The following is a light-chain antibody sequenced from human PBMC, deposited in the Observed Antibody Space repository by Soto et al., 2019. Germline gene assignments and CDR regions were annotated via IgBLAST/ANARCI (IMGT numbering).Light chain of an antibody. Sequence: EVVLTQSPGTLSLSPGERATLSCRASQTVDSTYLAWYQQKPGQAPRLLIYRASSRAAGVPDRFSGSGAGTDFTLTIRKLDPEEFAVYYCQQYDTSPPLYTFGQGTKLEIK. CDR1: QTVDSTY. CDR3: QQYDTSPPLYT. J-gene: IGKJ2*01. CDR2: RAS. V-gene: IGKV3-20*01.